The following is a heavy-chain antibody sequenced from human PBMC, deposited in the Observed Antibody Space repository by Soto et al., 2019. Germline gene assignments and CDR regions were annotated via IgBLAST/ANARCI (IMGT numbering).Heavy chain of an antibody. CDR1: GGSISSTTYY. CDR3: ARGGIVVVPAAIRFVNWFDP. J-gene: IGHJ5*02. Sequence: PSETLSLTCTVSGGSISSTTYYWGWIRQPPGKGLEWIGSVYYSGNTYNNPSLKSRVTISGDTSKNQFSLKLSSVTAADTAVYYCARGGIVVVPAAIRFVNWFDPWGQGTLVTVSS. D-gene: IGHD2-2*01. CDR2: VYYSGNT. V-gene: IGHV4-39*01.